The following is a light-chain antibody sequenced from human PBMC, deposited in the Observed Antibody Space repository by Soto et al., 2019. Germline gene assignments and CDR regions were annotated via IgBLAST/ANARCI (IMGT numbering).Light chain of an antibody. Sequence: DIQMTQSPSTLSASVGDRVTITCRASQSVRRWLAWYQQKPGKAPQLLIYDASSLQSGVPSRFSGSGSGTEFTLTISSLRPDDFAAYYCQQYNSYSLAFGQGTKLEIK. V-gene: IGKV1-5*01. CDR1: QSVRRW. CDR2: DAS. J-gene: IGKJ2*01. CDR3: QQYNSYSLA.